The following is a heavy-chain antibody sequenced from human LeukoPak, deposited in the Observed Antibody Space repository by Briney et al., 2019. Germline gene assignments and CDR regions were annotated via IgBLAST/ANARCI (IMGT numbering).Heavy chain of an antibody. J-gene: IGHJ4*02. CDR3: ASDGYYCSGDNCYSWNYSDY. CDR1: GYTFTAYF. CDR2: INTNSGGT. V-gene: IGHV1-2*02. D-gene: IGHD2-15*01. Sequence: EASVKVSCKTSGYTFTAYFMHWVRQAPGQGLEWMGWINTNSGGTNYAQNFQGRVTMTRDTSISTAYMELSRLKSDDTAVYYCASDGYYCSGDNCYSWNYSDYWGQGTLVTVSS.